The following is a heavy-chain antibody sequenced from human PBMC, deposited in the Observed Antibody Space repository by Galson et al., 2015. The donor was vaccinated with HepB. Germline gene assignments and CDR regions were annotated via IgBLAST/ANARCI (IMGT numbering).Heavy chain of an antibody. CDR3: ARSSGWFGEGNDY. Sequence: SLRLSCAASGFTFSSYAMHWVRQAPGKGLEWVSYISSSGSTIYYADSVKGRFTISRDNAKNSLYLQMNSLRAEDTAVYYCARSSGWFGEGNDYWGQGTLVTVSS. CDR1: GFTFSSYA. CDR2: ISSSGSTI. V-gene: IGHV3-48*03. J-gene: IGHJ4*02. D-gene: IGHD3-10*01.